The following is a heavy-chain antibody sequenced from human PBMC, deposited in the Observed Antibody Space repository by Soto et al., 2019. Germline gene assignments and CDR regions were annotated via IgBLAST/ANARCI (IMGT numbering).Heavy chain of an antibody. Sequence: GGSLRLSCAASGFTFSSYAMHWVRQAPGKGLEWVGVIWYDGSNTFYAESVKGRFTISRDNSKNTVYLQITALRAEDTAVYYCARDFSMVIVAPGYWGQGTLVTVSS. CDR3: ARDFSMVIVAPGY. CDR1: GFTFSSYA. CDR2: IWYDGSNT. J-gene: IGHJ4*02. D-gene: IGHD5-12*01. V-gene: IGHV3-33*01.